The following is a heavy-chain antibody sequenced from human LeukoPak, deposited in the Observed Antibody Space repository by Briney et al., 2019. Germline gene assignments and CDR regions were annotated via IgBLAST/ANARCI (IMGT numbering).Heavy chain of an antibody. J-gene: IGHJ4*02. V-gene: IGHV4-4*07. CDR1: GGSLSSYY. Sequence: PSETLSLTCTVSGGSLSSYYWSWIRQPAGKGLEWIGRIYTSGSTNYNPSLKSRVTLSVDTSKNQFSLKLSSVTAADTAVYYCAGDYYGSGSFDYWGQGTLVTVSS. CDR3: AGDYYGSGSFDY. CDR2: IYTSGST. D-gene: IGHD3-10*01.